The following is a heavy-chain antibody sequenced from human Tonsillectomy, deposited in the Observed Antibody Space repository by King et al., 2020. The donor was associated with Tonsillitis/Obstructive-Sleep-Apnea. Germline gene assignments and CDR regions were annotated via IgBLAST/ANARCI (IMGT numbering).Heavy chain of an antibody. CDR2: IYYSGST. Sequence: QLQESGPGLVKPSQTLSLTCTVSGGSISSGGYYWSWIRQHPGKGLEWIGYIYYSGSTYYNPSLKSRVTISVDTPKNQFSLKLSSVTAADTAVYYCARDAPLIVVVPAADYYYYMDVWGKGTTVTVSS. CDR1: GGSISSGGYY. D-gene: IGHD2-2*01. V-gene: IGHV4-31*03. J-gene: IGHJ6*03. CDR3: ARDAPLIVVVPAADYYYYMDV.